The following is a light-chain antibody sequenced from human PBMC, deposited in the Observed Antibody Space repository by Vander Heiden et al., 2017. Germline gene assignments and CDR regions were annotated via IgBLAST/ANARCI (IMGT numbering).Light chain of an antibody. CDR2: GTS. CDR1: QSVSSDY. V-gene: IGKV3-20*01. CDR3: QQHISSPRT. Sequence: DIVLTQSPGTLSLSPGARATLSCRASQSVSSDYIAWYQQRLGQAPRLLLYGTSNRASGIPDRFSGSGSGADFTLTISRLEPEDLAVYYCQQHISSPRTFGQGTKVEVK. J-gene: IGKJ1*01.